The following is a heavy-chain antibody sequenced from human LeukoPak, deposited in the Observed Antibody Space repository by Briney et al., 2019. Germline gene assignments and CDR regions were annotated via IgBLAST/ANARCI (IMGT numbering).Heavy chain of an antibody. J-gene: IGHJ5*02. CDR1: GGSFSGYC. V-gene: IGHV4-34*01. D-gene: IGHD3-10*01. CDR3: ARSGSGSLNWFDP. Sequence: SETLSLTCAVYGGSFSGYCWSWIRQPPGKGLEWIGEINHSGSTNYNPSLKSRVTISVDTSKNQFSLKLSSVTAADTAVYYCARSGSGSLNWFDPWGQGTLVTVSS. CDR2: INHSGST.